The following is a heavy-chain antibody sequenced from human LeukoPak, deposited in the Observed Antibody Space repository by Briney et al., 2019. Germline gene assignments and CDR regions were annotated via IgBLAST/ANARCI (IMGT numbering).Heavy chain of an antibody. D-gene: IGHD6-19*01. Sequence: GESLKISCKGSGYSFTSYWIGWVRQMPGKGLEWMGIIHPGDSDTRYSPSFQGQVTISADKSISTAYLQWSSLKASDTAMYYCARSVSSGRSGYSSFEFDYWGQGTLVTVSS. CDR1: GYSFTSYW. CDR2: IHPGDSDT. J-gene: IGHJ4*02. CDR3: ARSVSSGRSGYSSFEFDY. V-gene: IGHV5-51*01.